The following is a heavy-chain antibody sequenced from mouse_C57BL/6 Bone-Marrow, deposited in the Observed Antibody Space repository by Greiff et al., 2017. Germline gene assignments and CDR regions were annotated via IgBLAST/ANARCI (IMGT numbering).Heavy chain of an antibody. Sequence: EVQLQQSGPELVKPGASVKISCKASGYTFTDYYMNWVKQSHGKSLEWIGDINPNNGGTSYNQKFKGKATLTVDKSSSTAYMELRSLTSEDSAVYYCASRDYYGSSYVGYFDVWGTGTTVTVSS. CDR2: INPNNGGT. CDR1: GYTFTDYY. D-gene: IGHD1-1*01. CDR3: ASRDYYGSSYVGYFDV. V-gene: IGHV1-26*01. J-gene: IGHJ1*03.